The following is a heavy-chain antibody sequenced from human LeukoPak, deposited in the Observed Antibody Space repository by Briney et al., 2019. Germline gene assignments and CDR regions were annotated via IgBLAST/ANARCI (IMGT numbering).Heavy chain of an antibody. CDR2: INHSGST. V-gene: IGHV4-34*01. Sequence: PSETLSLTCAVYGGSFSGYYWSWIRQPPGKGLEWIGEINHSGSTYYNPSLKSRVTISVDTSKNQFSLKLSSVTAADTAVYYCARSSLYGDWPPGYWGQGTLVTVSS. CDR3: ARSSLYGDWPPGY. CDR1: GGSFSGYY. J-gene: IGHJ4*02. D-gene: IGHD4-17*01.